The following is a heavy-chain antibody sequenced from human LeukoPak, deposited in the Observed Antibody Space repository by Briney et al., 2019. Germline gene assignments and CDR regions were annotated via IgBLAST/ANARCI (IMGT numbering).Heavy chain of an antibody. V-gene: IGHV1-18*01. CDR2: ISAYNGNT. CDR3: ARDYGSGSYRDPTDAFDI. J-gene: IGHJ3*02. D-gene: IGHD3-10*01. Sequence: ASVKVSCKASGYTFTSYGISWVRQAPGQGLEWMGWISAYNGNTNYAQKLQGRVTMTTDTSTSTAYMELRSLRSDDTAVYYCARDYGSGSYRDPTDAFDIWGQGTMVTVSS. CDR1: GYTFTSYG.